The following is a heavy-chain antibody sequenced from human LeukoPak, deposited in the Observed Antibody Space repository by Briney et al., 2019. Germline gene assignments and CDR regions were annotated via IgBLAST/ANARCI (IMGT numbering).Heavy chain of an antibody. D-gene: IGHD1-1*01. CDR3: ARVRVQPGADSGVYNYMDV. Sequence: PSETLSLTCTVSGGSLNGGGFYWSWIRQPAGKGLEWIGRIYTTGSTKYNPTLKSRVTLSADTSKNQFSLKLTSMTAADTAVYYCARVRVQPGADSGVYNYMDVWGKGATVTVSS. CDR1: GGSLNGGGFY. CDR2: IYTTGST. V-gene: IGHV4-61*02. J-gene: IGHJ6*03.